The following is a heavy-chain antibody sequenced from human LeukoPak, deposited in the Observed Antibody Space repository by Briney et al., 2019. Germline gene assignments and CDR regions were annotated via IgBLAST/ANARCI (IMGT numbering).Heavy chain of an antibody. CDR1: GGSISSYY. D-gene: IGHD2-8*01. CDR2: IYTSGST. V-gene: IGHV4-4*07. J-gene: IGHJ6*03. CDR3: ARDPYCTNGVCSMGSYYYYMDV. Sequence: SETLSLTCTVSGGSISSYYWSWIRQPAGKGLEWIGRIYTSGSTSYNPSLKSRVTMSVDTSKNQFSLKLSSVTAADTAVYYCARDPYCTNGVCSMGSYYYYMDVWGKGTTVTVSS.